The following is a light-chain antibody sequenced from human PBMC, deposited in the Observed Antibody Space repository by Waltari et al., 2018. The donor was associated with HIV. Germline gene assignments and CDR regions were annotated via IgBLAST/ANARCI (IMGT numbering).Light chain of an antibody. CDR3: VLNLGRGIVV. CDR1: PRSVSARNY. Sequence: QTVVTKEPSFSVYPGGTVPLTCGLTPRSVSARNYASWYQQVPGQAPLTRIHSTNPRSSGVPDRFSGSILGNKAALTITRAQADDESDYFCVLNLGRGIVVFGGGTKLTVL. CDR2: STN. J-gene: IGLJ2*01. V-gene: IGLV8-61*01.